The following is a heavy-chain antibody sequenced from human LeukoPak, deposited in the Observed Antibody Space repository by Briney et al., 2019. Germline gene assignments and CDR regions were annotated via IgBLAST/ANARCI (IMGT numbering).Heavy chain of an antibody. CDR3: AKDFRIGYSAHFDY. D-gene: IGHD2-21*01. Sequence: GGSLRLSCVGSGFTFCSHAMSWVRQAPEKGLEFVSGIYENGGTTYYADSVKGRFSISRDNSKNTLYLQMDSQRGEDTAVYYCAKDFRIGYSAHFDYWGQGALVTVSS. CDR2: IYENGGTT. J-gene: IGHJ4*02. CDR1: GFTFCSHA. V-gene: IGHV3-23*01.